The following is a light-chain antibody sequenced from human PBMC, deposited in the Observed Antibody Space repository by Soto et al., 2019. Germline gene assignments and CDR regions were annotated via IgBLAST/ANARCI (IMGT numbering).Light chain of an antibody. CDR1: QSVLYSSNNKNY. Sequence: DIVMTQSPDSLAVSLGERATINCKSSQSVLYSSNNKNYLAWYQQKPGQPPKLLIYWASTRESGVPDRFSGSGSGTDFTLTSSSVQAEDVAVYYCQQYYSSPYTFGQGTKLEIE. J-gene: IGKJ2*01. V-gene: IGKV4-1*01. CDR2: WAS. CDR3: QQYYSSPYT.